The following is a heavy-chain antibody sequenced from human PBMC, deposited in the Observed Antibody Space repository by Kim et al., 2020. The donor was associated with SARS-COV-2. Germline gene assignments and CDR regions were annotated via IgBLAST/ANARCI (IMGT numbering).Heavy chain of an antibody. D-gene: IGHD1-26*01. CDR2: IDWDDDK. V-gene: IGHV2-70*01. Sequence: SGPTLVNPTQTLTLTCTFSGFSLSTSGMCVSWIRQPPGKALEWLALIDWDDDKYYSTSLKTRLTISKDTSKNQVVLTMTNMDPVDTATYYCALTSEGIVGAYYFDYWGQGTLVTVSS. CDR3: ALTSEGIVGAYYFDY. J-gene: IGHJ4*02. CDR1: GFSLSTSGMC.